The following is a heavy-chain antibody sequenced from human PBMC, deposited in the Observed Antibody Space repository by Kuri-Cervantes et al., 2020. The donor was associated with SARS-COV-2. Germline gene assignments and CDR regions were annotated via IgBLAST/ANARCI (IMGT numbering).Heavy chain of an antibody. CDR2: MNPNSGNT. CDR1: GYTFTSYD. D-gene: IGHD1-26*01. CDR3: ARDEPEGATRD. V-gene: IGHV1-8*01. Sequence: ASVKVSCKASGYTFTSYDINWVRQATGQGLEWMGWMNPNSGNTGYAQKFQGRVTMTRNTSISTAYMELRSLRSDDTAVYYCARDEPEGATRDWGRGTLVTVSS. J-gene: IGHJ4*02.